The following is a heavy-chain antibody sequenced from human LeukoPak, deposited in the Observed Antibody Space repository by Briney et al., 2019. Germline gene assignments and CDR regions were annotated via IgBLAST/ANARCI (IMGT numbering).Heavy chain of an antibody. CDR2: ISAYNGNT. J-gene: IGHJ4*02. CDR1: GYTFTSYG. V-gene: IGHV1-18*01. Sequence: GASVKVSCKASGYTFTSYGISWVRQAPGQGLEWMGWISAYNGNTNYAQKLQGRVTMTTDTSTSTAYTELRSLRSDDTAVYYCARSDKYCSGGSCYFDYWGQGTLVTVSS. D-gene: IGHD2-15*01. CDR3: ARSDKYCSGGSCYFDY.